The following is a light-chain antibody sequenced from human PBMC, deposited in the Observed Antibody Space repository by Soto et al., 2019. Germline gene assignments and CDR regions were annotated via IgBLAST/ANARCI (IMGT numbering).Light chain of an antibody. CDR1: QSISSW. J-gene: IGKJ2*01. CDR3: QQYNSYPVT. Sequence: DIQMTQSPSTLSASVGDRVTITCRASQSISSWLAWYQQKPGKAPKLLIYDASSLESGVPSRFSGSGSVTEFPLTISSLQPDDFATYYCQQYNSYPVTFGHGTKMEIK. V-gene: IGKV1-5*01. CDR2: DAS.